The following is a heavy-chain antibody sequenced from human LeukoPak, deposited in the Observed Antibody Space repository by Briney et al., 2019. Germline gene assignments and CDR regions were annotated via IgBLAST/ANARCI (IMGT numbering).Heavy chain of an antibody. CDR3: AAGWYFDY. J-gene: IGHJ4*02. CDR2: ISSSSNYI. Sequence: GGSLRLSCAASGFTFSSYSMNWVRQAPGKGLEWVSSISSSSNYIYYADSVKGRFTISRDNSKNTLYLQMNSLRAEDTAVYYCAAGWYFDYWGQGTLVTVSS. V-gene: IGHV3-21*04. CDR1: GFTFSSYS.